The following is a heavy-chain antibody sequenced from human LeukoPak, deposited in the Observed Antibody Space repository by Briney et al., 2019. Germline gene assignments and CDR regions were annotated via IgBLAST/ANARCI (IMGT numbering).Heavy chain of an antibody. V-gene: IGHV4-39*02. CDR3: AREGYSSGEYDY. J-gene: IGHJ4*02. Sequence: SETLSLTCTVSGCSLSSSSYYWGWIPPPPGKGLGGIGRFYYSGNTYYNPSLKSRVTISVDTSKNQFSLKLSSVTAADTAVYYCAREGYSSGEYDYWGQGTLVTVSS. CDR1: GCSLSSSSYY. D-gene: IGHD6-25*01. CDR2: FYYSGNT.